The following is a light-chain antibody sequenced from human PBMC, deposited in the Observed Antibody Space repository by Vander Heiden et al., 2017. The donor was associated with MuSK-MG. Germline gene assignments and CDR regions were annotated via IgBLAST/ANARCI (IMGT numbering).Light chain of an antibody. CDR2: AAS. CDR3: QQNDSTLLVT. J-gene: IGKJ2*01. Sequence: DIQMTQSPSSLSASVGDRVTITCRASQSISSYLNWYQQKPGKAPKLLIYAASSLQSGVPSRFSGSAYGTDFTLTISSRQPEDFAAYYCQQNDSTLLVTFGQRTKLEIK. V-gene: IGKV1-39*01. CDR1: QSISSY.